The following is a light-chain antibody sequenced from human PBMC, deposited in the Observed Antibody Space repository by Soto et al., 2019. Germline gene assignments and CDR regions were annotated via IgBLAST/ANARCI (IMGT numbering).Light chain of an antibody. CDR2: EVS. J-gene: IGLJ1*01. CDR1: SSDIRGYNY. V-gene: IGLV2-14*01. CDR3: SSYTSISTLYV. Sequence: QSVRTQPASVSGSPGQSITISCTGTSSDIRGYNYVSWYQQNPGKAPKLLIYEVSNRPSGISDRFSGSKSGNTASLTISGLQAEDEADYYCSSYTSISTLYVFGTGTKVTV.